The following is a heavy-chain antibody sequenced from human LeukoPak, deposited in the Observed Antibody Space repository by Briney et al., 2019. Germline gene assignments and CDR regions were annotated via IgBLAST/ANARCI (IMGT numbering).Heavy chain of an antibody. V-gene: IGHV4-39*07. J-gene: IGHJ4*02. D-gene: IGHD3-22*01. CDR1: GGSISTSNYY. CDR2: IYYSGST. Sequence: PSETLSLTCTVSGGSISTSNYYWGWIRQPPGKGLEWIGSIYYSGSTYYNPSLKSRVTISVDTSKNQFSLKLSSVTAADTAVYYCARTYYYDSSGYSILDYWGQGTLVTVSS. CDR3: ARTYYYDSSGYSILDY.